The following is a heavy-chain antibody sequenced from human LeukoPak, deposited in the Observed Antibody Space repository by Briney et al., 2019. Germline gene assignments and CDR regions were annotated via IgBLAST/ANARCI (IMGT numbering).Heavy chain of an antibody. D-gene: IGHD5/OR15-5a*01. CDR2: ISDSGGYT. CDR1: GFTFSSYS. V-gene: IGHV3-23*01. Sequence: GGSLRLSCAASGFTFSSYSMNWVRQAPGKGLEWVSAISDSGGYTHYADSVKGRFTISRDNSKNTLYLQMNSLRAEDTAVYYCAKGVYPLWYFDYWGQGTLVTVSS. CDR3: AKGVYPLWYFDY. J-gene: IGHJ4*02.